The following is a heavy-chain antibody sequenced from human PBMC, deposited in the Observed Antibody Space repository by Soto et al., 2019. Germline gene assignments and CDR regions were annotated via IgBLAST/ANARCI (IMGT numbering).Heavy chain of an antibody. Sequence: QVRLVASGGGVVQPGRSLRLSCTASGFSFSSYAMYWFRQPPGKGLEWVAVISHDGINKHYADSVKGRVTVSRDNSNHSLYLQLNSLRGEDTAMYYCARDMYSSDYFVKWFEPWGQGTLVTVSS. CDR2: ISHDGINK. CDR3: ARDMYSSDYFVKWFEP. V-gene: IGHV3-30-3*01. D-gene: IGHD6-19*01. CDR1: GFSFSSYA. J-gene: IGHJ5*02.